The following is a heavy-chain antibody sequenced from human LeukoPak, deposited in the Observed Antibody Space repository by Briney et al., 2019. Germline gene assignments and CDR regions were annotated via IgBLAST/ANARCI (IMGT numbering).Heavy chain of an antibody. Sequence: GGSLRLSCAASGFTFSSYAMHWVRQAPGKGLEWVAVISYDGSNKYYADSVKGRFTISRDNSKNTLYLQMNSLRAEDTAVYYCARRLGTSGWYQIDYWGQGTLVTVSS. CDR2: ISYDGSNK. CDR3: ARRLGTSGWYQIDY. V-gene: IGHV3-30-3*01. CDR1: GFTFSSYA. D-gene: IGHD6-19*01. J-gene: IGHJ4*02.